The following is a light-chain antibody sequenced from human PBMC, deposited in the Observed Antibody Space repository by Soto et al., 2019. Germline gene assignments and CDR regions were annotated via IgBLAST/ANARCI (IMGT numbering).Light chain of an antibody. CDR1: SCNSGAHYD. J-gene: IGLJ1*01. Sequence: QSVLTQPPSVSGAPGERVTISCTGSSCNSGAHYDVHWYRQLPGTAPKLLICGNSNRPSGVPDRFSGSRSVTSASMAITGLQPEDEADSYCPSYDNSTSVSVVGTGPKVTVL. V-gene: IGLV1-40*01. CDR3: PSYDNSTSVSV. CDR2: GNS.